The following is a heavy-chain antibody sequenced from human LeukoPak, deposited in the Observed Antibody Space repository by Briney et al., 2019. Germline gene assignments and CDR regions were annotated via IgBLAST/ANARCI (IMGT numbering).Heavy chain of an antibody. J-gene: IGHJ4*02. CDR1: GFNFGIYT. CDR2: ISSSASVT. V-gene: IGHV3-23*01. D-gene: IGHD3-10*01. Sequence: PGGSLRLSCEASGFNFGIYTMNWVRQAPGRGLEWISYISSSASVTYYADSVKGRFTISRDNSKNTLYLQMNGLRAEDTAVYYCAKEKEGVTDFDYWGQGTLVTVSS. CDR3: AKEKEGVTDFDY.